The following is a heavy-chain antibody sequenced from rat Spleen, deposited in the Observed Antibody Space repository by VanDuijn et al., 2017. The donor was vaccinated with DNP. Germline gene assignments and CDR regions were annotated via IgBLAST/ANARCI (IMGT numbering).Heavy chain of an antibody. J-gene: IGHJ2*01. CDR1: GFTFNNYW. Sequence: EVQLVESGGDLVQPGRSLKLSCVASGFTFNNYWMTWIRQVPGKGLEWVASITSSGVSTYYRDSVKGRFTISRDNAKSSLYLQMDSLTSEDTATYYCGRHGDSGYFDKWGQGVMVTVSS. D-gene: IGHD4-3*01. CDR3: GRHGDSGYFDK. CDR2: ITSSGVST. V-gene: IGHV5-31*01.